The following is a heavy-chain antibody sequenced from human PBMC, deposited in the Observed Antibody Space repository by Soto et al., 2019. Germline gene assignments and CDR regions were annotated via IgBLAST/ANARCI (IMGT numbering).Heavy chain of an antibody. CDR3: ARTLGYCTNGVCYSSDPNASNFDY. CDR1: GYTFTSYG. Sequence: GASVKVSCKASGYTFTSYGISWVRQAPGQGLEWMGWISAYNGNTNYAQKLQGRVTMTTDTSTSTAYMELRSLRSDDTAVYYCARTLGYCTNGVCYSSDPNASNFDYWGQGTLVTVSS. D-gene: IGHD2-8*01. J-gene: IGHJ4*02. CDR2: ISAYNGNT. V-gene: IGHV1-18*01.